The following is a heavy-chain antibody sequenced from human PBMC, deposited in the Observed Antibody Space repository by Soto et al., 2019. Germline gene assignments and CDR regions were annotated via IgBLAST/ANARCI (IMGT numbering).Heavy chain of an antibody. J-gene: IGHJ4*02. Sequence: VASVKVSCKASGYTFTSYGISWVRQAPGQGLEWMGWISSYNGNTNYAQKVQGRVTLTTDTSTSTTYMELRSLRSDDTAVYYCVRQYYDFWTDYPDFDYWGQGTLVTVSS. D-gene: IGHD3-3*01. CDR2: ISSYNGNT. CDR3: VRQYYDFWTDYPDFDY. CDR1: GYTFTSYG. V-gene: IGHV1-18*04.